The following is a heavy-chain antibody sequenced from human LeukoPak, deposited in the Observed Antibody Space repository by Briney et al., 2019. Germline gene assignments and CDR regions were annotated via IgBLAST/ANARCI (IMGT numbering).Heavy chain of an antibody. CDR2: IYYSGNT. J-gene: IGHJ4*02. V-gene: IGHV4-59*01. D-gene: IGHD3-16*01. CDR3: ARGGGPPSNFDF. Sequence: PSETLSLTCTVSGGSISGYYWSWIRQPPGKGLEWIGYIYYSGNTNYNPSLKSRITMSVDTSKSQFSLRLSSVTAADTAVYYCARGGGPPSNFDFWGQGTLVTVSS. CDR1: GGSISGYY.